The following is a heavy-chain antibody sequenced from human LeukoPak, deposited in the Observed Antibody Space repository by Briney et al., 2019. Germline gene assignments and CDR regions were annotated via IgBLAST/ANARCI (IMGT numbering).Heavy chain of an antibody. D-gene: IGHD6-13*01. CDR1: GYTFTDSY. CDR3: ARDTSSIAAAGTSDY. V-gene: IGHV1-2*02. Sequence: GASVKVSCKASGYTFTDSYMHWVRKAPGQGLEWMGWINPNSGGADYAQKFQGRVTMTRDTSISTAYMELSRLRSDDTAVYYCARDTSSIAAAGTSDYWGQGTLVTVSS. J-gene: IGHJ4*02. CDR2: INPNSGGA.